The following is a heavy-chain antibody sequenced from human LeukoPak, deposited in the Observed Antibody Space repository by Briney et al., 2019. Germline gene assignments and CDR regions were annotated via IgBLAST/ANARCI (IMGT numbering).Heavy chain of an antibody. V-gene: IGHV4-34*01. CDR2: INHSGST. Sequence: SETLSLTCAVYGGSFSGYYWSWIRQPPGKGLEWIGEINHSGSTNYNPSLKSRVTMSVDTSKSQFSLKLSSVTAADTAVYYCARSNYVWGSYRPRQSDAFDIWGQGTMVTVSS. CDR3: ARSNYVWGSYRPRQSDAFDI. J-gene: IGHJ3*02. CDR1: GGSFSGYY. D-gene: IGHD3-16*02.